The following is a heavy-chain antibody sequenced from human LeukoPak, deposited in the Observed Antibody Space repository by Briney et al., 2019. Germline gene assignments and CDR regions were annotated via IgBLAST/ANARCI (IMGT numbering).Heavy chain of an antibody. CDR1: GGSISSSSYY. Sequence: PSETLSPTCTVSGGSISSSSYYWGWIRQPPGKGLEWIGSIYYSGSTYYNPSLKSRVTISVDTSKNQFSLKLSSVTAADTAVYYCARDPTRRSGSYPMGYWGQGTLVTVSS. D-gene: IGHD3-16*02. CDR2: IYYSGST. CDR3: ARDPTRRSGSYPMGY. V-gene: IGHV4-39*07. J-gene: IGHJ4*02.